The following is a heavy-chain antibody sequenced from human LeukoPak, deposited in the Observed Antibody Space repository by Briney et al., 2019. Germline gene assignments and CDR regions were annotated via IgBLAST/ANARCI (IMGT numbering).Heavy chain of an antibody. CDR3: ARSWFGELLPNWFDP. CDR2: ICAYNGNT. D-gene: IGHD3-10*01. J-gene: IGHJ5*02. CDR1: VYTLTSYG. Sequence: ASVKVSCKASVYTLTSYGICWVRQALGQGGERMGWICAYNGNTNYAQKLQGRVTMTTDTSTSTAYMELRSLRSDDTAVYYCARSWFGELLPNWFDPWGQGTLATVSS. V-gene: IGHV1-18*01.